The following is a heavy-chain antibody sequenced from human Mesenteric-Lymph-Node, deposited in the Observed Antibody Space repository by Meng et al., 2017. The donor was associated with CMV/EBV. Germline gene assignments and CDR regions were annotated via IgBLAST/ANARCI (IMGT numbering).Heavy chain of an antibody. J-gene: IGHJ4*02. Sequence: SLKISCAASGFTFDDYAMHWVRQAPGKGLEWVSGISWNSGSIGYADSVKGRFTISRDNAKNSLYLQMNSLRAEDMALYYCARGIAAAGTYYFDYWGQGTLVTVSS. D-gene: IGHD6-13*01. CDR3: ARGIAAAGTYYFDY. V-gene: IGHV3-9*03. CDR2: ISWNSGSI. CDR1: GFTFDDYA.